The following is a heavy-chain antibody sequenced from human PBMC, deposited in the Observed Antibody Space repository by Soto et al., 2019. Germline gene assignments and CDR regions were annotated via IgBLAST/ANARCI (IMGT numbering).Heavy chain of an antibody. D-gene: IGHD6-6*01. CDR3: ARDPPSSSSGANWFDP. CDR1: GYTFTSYA. J-gene: IGHJ5*02. CDR2: INAGNGNT. V-gene: IGHV1-3*01. Sequence: ASVKVSCKASGYTFTSYAMHWVRQAPGQRLEWMGWINAGNGNTKYSQKFQGRVTITRDTSASTAYMELSSLRSEDTAVYYCARDPPSSSSGANWFDPWGQGTQVTVSS.